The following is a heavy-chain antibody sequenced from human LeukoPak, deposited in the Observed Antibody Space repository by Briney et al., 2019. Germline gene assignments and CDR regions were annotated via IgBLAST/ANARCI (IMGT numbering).Heavy chain of an antibody. V-gene: IGHV3-64*01. Sequence: HPGGSLRLSCAASGFTFSSYAMHWVRQAPGKGLEYVSAISSNGGSTYYANSVKGRFTISRDNSKNTLYLQMGSLRAEDMAVYYCARAEMATAGAFDIWGQGTMVTVSS. J-gene: IGHJ3*02. CDR2: ISSNGGST. CDR1: GFTFSSYA. D-gene: IGHD5-24*01. CDR3: ARAEMATAGAFDI.